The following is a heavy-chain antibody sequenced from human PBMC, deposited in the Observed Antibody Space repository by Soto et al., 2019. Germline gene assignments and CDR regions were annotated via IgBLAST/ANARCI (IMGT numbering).Heavy chain of an antibody. D-gene: IGHD3-22*01. CDR3: ARDGTLYDSRAYYFLY. J-gene: IGHJ4*02. Sequence: QVQLVQSGAEVKKPGSSVKVSCKASGGTFRSYTIPWVRQAPGQGLEWMGGITPMFGTPNYAQKFRGRVTITADESTSTAYMELSSLRSEDTAMFFCARDGTLYDSRAYYFLYWGQGTLVTVSS. CDR2: ITPMFGTP. V-gene: IGHV1-69*01. CDR1: GGTFRSYT.